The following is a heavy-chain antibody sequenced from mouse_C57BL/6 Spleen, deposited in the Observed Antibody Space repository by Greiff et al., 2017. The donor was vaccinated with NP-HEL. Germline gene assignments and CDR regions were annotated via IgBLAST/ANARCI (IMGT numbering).Heavy chain of an antibody. Sequence: VQLQQSGAELVRPGASVTLSCKASGYTFTDYEMHWVKQTPVHGLEWIGAIDPETGGTAYNQKFKGKAILTADKSSSTAYMELRSLTSEDSAVNYCTRSSSGYSYAMDYWGQGTSVTVSS. CDR3: TRSSSGYSYAMDY. D-gene: IGHD3-2*02. J-gene: IGHJ4*01. CDR2: IDPETGGT. V-gene: IGHV1-15*01. CDR1: GYTFTDYE.